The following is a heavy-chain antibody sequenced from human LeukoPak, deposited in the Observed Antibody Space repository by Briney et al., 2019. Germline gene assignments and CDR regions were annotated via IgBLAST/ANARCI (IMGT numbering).Heavy chain of an antibody. CDR2: IKSKSDGGTT. CDR3: TTGTLTSDY. Sequence: GGSLRLSCAASGFSFSNYGFHWVRQAPGKGLEWVGRIKSKSDGGTTDNAAPVKGRFTISKDDSKNTLYLQMNSLKTEDTGIYYCTTGTLTSDYWGQGTLVTVSS. J-gene: IGHJ4*02. D-gene: IGHD4-17*01. V-gene: IGHV3-15*01. CDR1: GFSFSNYG.